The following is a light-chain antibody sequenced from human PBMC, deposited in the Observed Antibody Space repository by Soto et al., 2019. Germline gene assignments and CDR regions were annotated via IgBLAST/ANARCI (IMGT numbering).Light chain of an antibody. J-gene: IGKJ5*01. Sequence: IVLTQSPGTMSLSPGARAPLSCRASQSITSSDLAWYQQKAGQAPRLLIYGASMRATGIPDRFSGSGSGTDFTLTISRLEPEDFAVYYCQQCGSSSTFGQGTRLEIK. CDR3: QQCGSSST. CDR1: QSITSSD. V-gene: IGKV3-20*01. CDR2: GAS.